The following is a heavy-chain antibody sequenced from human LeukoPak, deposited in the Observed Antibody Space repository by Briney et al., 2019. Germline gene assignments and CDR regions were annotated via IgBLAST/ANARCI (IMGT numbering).Heavy chain of an antibody. Sequence: GGSLRLSCAASGFTFSSYEMNWVRQAPGKRLEWVSYISSSGSTIYYADSVKGRFTISRDNAKNSLYLQMNSLRAEDTAVYYCARGPAYSSSWYMVFDHDAFDIWGQGTMVTVSS. J-gene: IGHJ3*02. D-gene: IGHD6-13*01. CDR3: ARGPAYSSSWYMVFDHDAFDI. V-gene: IGHV3-48*03. CDR1: GFTFSSYE. CDR2: ISSSGSTI.